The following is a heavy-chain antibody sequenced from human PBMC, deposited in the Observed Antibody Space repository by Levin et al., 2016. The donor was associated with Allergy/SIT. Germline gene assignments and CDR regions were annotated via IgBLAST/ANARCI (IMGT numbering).Heavy chain of an antibody. CDR2: IKQYGSEK. D-gene: IGHD3-10*01. Sequence: GESLKISCAASGFMFRSYWMSWVRQAPGKGLEWVANIKQYGSEKYYVDSVKGRFTISRDNAKNSLYLHMNSLRAEDTAVYYCARCFLLWFGELCNFGMDVWGQGTTVTVSS. V-gene: IGHV3-7*01. J-gene: IGHJ6*02. CDR3: ARCFLLWFGELCNFGMDV. CDR1: GFMFRSYW.